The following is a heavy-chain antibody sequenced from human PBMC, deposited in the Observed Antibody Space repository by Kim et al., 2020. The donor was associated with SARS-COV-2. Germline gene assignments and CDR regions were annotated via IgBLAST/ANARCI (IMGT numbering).Heavy chain of an antibody. Sequence: SETLSLTCAVYGGSFSGYYWSWIRQPPGKGLEWIGEINHSGSTNYNPSLKSRVTISVDTSKNQFSLKLSSVTAADTAVYYCARGSRVVTARLDYWGQGTLVTVSS. CDR1: GGSFSGYY. J-gene: IGHJ4*02. D-gene: IGHD2-21*02. CDR2: INHSGST. V-gene: IGHV4-34*01. CDR3: ARGSRVVTARLDY.